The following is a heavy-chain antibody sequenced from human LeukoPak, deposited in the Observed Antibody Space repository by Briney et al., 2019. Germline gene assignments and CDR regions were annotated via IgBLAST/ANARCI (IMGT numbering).Heavy chain of an antibody. CDR1: GYTFTSYA. CDR2: INAGNGNT. D-gene: IGHD1-26*01. J-gene: IGHJ5*02. V-gene: IGHV1-3*01. Sequence: ASVKVSCKASGYTFTSYAMHWVRQAPGQRLEWMGWINAGNGNTKYSQKFQGRVTITRDTSASTAYMELSSLRSEDTAVYYCARGHRGYSGSFTWGQGTLVTVSS. CDR3: ARGHRGYSGSFT.